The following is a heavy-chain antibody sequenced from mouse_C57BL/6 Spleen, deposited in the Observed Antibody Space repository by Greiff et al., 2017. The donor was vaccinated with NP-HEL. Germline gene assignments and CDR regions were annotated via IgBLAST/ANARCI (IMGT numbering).Heavy chain of an antibody. Sequence: EAGGGLVQPKGSLKLSCAASGFSCNTYAMNWVRQAPGKGLEWVARIRSKSNNYATYYADSVKDRFTISRDDSESMLYLQMNNLKTEDTAMYYCVRRGFDYWGQGTTLTVSS. CDR1: GFSCNTYA. J-gene: IGHJ2*01. CDR3: VRRGFDY. CDR2: IRSKSNNYAT. V-gene: IGHV10-1*01.